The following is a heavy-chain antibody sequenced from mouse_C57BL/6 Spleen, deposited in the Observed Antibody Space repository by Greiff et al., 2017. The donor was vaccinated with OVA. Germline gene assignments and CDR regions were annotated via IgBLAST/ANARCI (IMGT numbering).Heavy chain of an antibody. CDR2: INYDGSST. CDR3: ARGSPGVVAPYWYFDV. D-gene: IGHD1-1*01. V-gene: IGHV5-16*01. CDR1: GFTFSDYY. Sequence: EVQVVESEGGLVQPGSSMKLSCTASGFTFSDYYMAWVRQVPEKGLEWVANINYDGSSTYYLDSLKSRFIISRDNAKNILYLQMSSLKSEDTATYYCARGSPGVVAPYWYFDVWGTGTTVTVSS. J-gene: IGHJ1*03.